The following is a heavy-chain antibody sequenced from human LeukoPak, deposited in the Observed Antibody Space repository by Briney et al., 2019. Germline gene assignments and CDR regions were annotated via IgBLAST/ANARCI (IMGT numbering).Heavy chain of an antibody. CDR2: IGGSSVYT. CDR3: ASFHGADSSGWLYFDY. CDR1: GFTFSSYA. D-gene: IGHD6-19*01. J-gene: IGHJ4*03. Sequence: GGSLRLSCAASGFTFSSYAMSWVRQAPGKGLEWVSAIGGSSVYTYYADSVKGQFSISRDNSKNTLYLQMNSLRAEDTAVYYCASFHGADSSGWLYFDYWGQGTTVTVSS. V-gene: IGHV3-23*01.